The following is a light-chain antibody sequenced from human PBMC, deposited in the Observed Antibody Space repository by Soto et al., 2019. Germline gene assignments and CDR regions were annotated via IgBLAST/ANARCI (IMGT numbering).Light chain of an antibody. Sequence: EIVLTQSPDTLSLPPGERATLYCRASQSVSSTYLAWFQQKPGQTPRLLISGASSRATGIPDRFSGSGSGTDFSLTISRLEPKDFAVYWCQVYGSSPLFTFGPGTKVDIK. J-gene: IGKJ3*01. CDR2: GAS. CDR1: QSVSSTY. CDR3: QVYGSSPLFT. V-gene: IGKV3-20*01.